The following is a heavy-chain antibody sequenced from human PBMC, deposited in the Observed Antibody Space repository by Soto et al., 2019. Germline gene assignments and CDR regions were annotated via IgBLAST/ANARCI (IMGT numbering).Heavy chain of an antibody. V-gene: IGHV4-34*01. CDR3: ARSMVRGVTVSYYYYYYMDV. CDR1: GGSFSGYY. Sequence: ASETLSLTCAVYGGSFSGYYWSWIRQPPGKGLEWIGEINHSGSTNYNPSLKSRVTISVDTSKNQFSLKPSSVTAADTAVYYCARSMVRGVTVSYYYYYYMDVWGKGTTVTVSS. D-gene: IGHD3-10*01. J-gene: IGHJ6*03. CDR2: INHSGST.